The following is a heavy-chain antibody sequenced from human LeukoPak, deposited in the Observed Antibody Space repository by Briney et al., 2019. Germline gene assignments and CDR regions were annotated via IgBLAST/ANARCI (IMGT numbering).Heavy chain of an antibody. Sequence: PGGSLRLSCAASGFTFSTYAMSWVRQAPGKGLEWVSSISGSGGNTYYADSVKGRFTISRDNSKNTLYLQMNSLRAEDTAVYYCARFSMVRGVLDYWGQGTLVTVSS. D-gene: IGHD3-10*01. CDR2: ISGSGGNT. V-gene: IGHV3-23*01. J-gene: IGHJ4*02. CDR1: GFTFSTYA. CDR3: ARFSMVRGVLDY.